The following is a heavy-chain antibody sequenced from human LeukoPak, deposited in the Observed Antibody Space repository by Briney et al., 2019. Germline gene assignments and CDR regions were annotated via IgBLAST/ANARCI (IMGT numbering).Heavy chain of an antibody. J-gene: IGHJ1*01. CDR2: INSKSNYI. CDR3: AREKFADGYFQH. CDR1: GFTVSDS. V-gene: IGHV3-21*01. D-gene: IGHD3-10*01. Sequence: AGGSLRLSCAASGFTVSDSMNWVRQAPGKGLEWVSSINSKSNYIYYADSVEGRFTISRDNANNSLYLQMNSLRAEDTAVYYCAREKFADGYFQHWGQGTLVTVSS.